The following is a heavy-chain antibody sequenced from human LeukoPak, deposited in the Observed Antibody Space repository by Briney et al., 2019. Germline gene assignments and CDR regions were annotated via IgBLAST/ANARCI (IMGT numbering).Heavy chain of an antibody. CDR1: GFTFSSYA. J-gene: IGHJ6*04. CDR2: IWYDGSNK. CDR3: ARGHAHYDFWSQLDV. Sequence: PGGSLRLSCAASGFTFSSYAMSWVRQAPGKGLEWVAVIWYDGSNKYFTDSVKGRFTISRDNSKKTLYLQMHSLRGEDTAVYFCARGHAHYDFWSQLDVWGKGTTVTVSS. V-gene: IGHV3-33*08. D-gene: IGHD3-3*01.